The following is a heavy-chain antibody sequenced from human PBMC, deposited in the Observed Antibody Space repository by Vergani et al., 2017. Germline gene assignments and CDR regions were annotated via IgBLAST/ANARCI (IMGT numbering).Heavy chain of an antibody. CDR2: ISAYNGNT. D-gene: IGHD3-10*01. J-gene: IGHJ6*02. CDR1: GYTFNSYG. V-gene: IGHV1-18*01. CDR3: ARDDYYGSGSYYKIDYCYGMDV. Sequence: QVQLVQSGAEVKKPGASVKVSCKASGYTFNSYGISWVRQAPGQGLEWMGWISAYNGNTNYAQKLQGRVTMTTDTSTSTAYMELRSLRSDDTAVYYCARDDYYGSGSYYKIDYCYGMDVWGQGTTVTVSS.